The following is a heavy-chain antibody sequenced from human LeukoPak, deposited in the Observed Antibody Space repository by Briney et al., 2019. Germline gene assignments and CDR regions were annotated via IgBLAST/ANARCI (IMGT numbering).Heavy chain of an antibody. Sequence: PGGSLRLSCAASGFTFSSYAMSWVRQAPGKGLEWVSAISGSGGSTYCADSVKGRFTISRDNSKNTLYLQMNSLRAEDTAVFYCAKADYYYDSSGYFYYFDYWGQGTLVTVSS. J-gene: IGHJ4*02. V-gene: IGHV3-23*01. D-gene: IGHD3-22*01. CDR2: ISGSGGST. CDR3: AKADYYYDSSGYFYYFDY. CDR1: GFTFSSYA.